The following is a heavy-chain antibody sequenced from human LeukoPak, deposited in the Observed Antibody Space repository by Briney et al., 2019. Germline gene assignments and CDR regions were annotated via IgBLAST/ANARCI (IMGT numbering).Heavy chain of an antibody. Sequence: PSETLSLTCTVSGGSISSDYWSWIRQPPGKGLEWIGYIHYSGTTNYNPSLKSRVTISLDTSKNQFSLRLASATAADTAVYYCAKNGGGLFDPTLDYWGQGTLVTVSS. CDR3: AKNGGGLFDPTLDY. CDR1: GGSISSDY. D-gene: IGHD3-16*01. V-gene: IGHV4-59*08. J-gene: IGHJ4*02. CDR2: IHYSGTT.